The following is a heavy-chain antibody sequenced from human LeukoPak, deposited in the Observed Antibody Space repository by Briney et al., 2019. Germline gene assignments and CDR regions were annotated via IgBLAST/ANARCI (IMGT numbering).Heavy chain of an antibody. J-gene: IGHJ5*02. CDR2: INSDGINT. Sequence: GGSLRLSCAASGFTFSNYWMHWVCQAPGKGLVWVSRINSDGINTSYADSVKGRFTISRDNAKNTLNLQMNSLRAEDTAVYYCARDLGQYYDTSDNWFDPWGQGTLVTVSS. CDR1: GFTFSNYW. D-gene: IGHD3-22*01. CDR3: ARDLGQYYDTSDNWFDP. V-gene: IGHV3-74*01.